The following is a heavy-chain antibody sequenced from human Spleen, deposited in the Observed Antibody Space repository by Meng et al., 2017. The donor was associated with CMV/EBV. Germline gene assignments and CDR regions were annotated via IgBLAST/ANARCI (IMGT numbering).Heavy chain of an antibody. V-gene: IGHV3-30*04. CDR1: GFTFSSYA. CDR3: ARVETGFDY. CDR2: ISYDGSNK. Sequence: GESLKISCAASGFTFSSYAMHWVRQAPGKGLEWVAVISYDGSNKYYADSVKGRFTISRDNFKNTLYLQMNSLRAEDTAVYYCARVETGFDYWGQGTLVTVSS. D-gene: IGHD1-14*01. J-gene: IGHJ4*02.